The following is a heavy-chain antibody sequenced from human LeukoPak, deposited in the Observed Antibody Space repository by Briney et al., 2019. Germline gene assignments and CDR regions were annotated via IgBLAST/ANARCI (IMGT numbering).Heavy chain of an antibody. V-gene: IGHV4-4*07. CDR1: GGSISSYY. Sequence: SETLSLTCTVSGGSISSYYWSWIRQPAGKGLEWIGRIYTSGSTNYNPSLKSRVTMSVDTSKNQFSLKLSSVTAADTAVYYCAREDPYNWNYVLGRWENWFDPWGQGTLVTVSS. CDR3: AREDPYNWNYVLGRWENWFDP. J-gene: IGHJ5*02. CDR2: IYTSGST. D-gene: IGHD1-7*01.